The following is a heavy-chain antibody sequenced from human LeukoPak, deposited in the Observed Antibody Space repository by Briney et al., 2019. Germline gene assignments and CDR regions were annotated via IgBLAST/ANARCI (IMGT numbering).Heavy chain of an antibody. CDR3: ARDTQSAAAIDY. CDR1: GYTFTGYY. J-gene: IGHJ4*02. Sequence: ASVKVSCKASGYTFTGYYMHWVRQAPGQGLEWMGWINPNRGGTNYAQKFQGRVTMTRDTSISTAYMELSRLRSDDTAVYYCARDTQSAAAIDYWGQGTLVTVSS. CDR2: INPNRGGT. D-gene: IGHD2-2*01. V-gene: IGHV1-2*02.